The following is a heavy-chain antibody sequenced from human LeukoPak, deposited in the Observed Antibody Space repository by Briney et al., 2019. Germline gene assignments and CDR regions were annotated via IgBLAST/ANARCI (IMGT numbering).Heavy chain of an antibody. Sequence: SETLSLTCTVSGGSISSYFWSWVRQPPGKGLEWIGYIYYRGSTHYHPSLKSRVTISVDPSENQFSLQLSSVTAADTAVYYCARHASSGWYDYWGQGTLVTVSS. CDR2: IYYRGST. D-gene: IGHD6-19*01. CDR3: ARHASSGWYDY. V-gene: IGHV4-59*08. J-gene: IGHJ4*02. CDR1: GGSISSYF.